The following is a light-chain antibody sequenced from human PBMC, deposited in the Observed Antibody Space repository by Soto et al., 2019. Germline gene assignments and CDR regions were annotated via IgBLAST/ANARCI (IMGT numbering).Light chain of an antibody. V-gene: IGKV1-33*01. CDR2: DAS. J-gene: IGKJ4*01. CDR1: QSIVNY. CDR3: QQYEELPLT. Sequence: DVQLTQSPSTLSASVGDRVAITCQASQSIVNYLNWFQFRPGKAPQLLISDASHLEPGVPSRFSGERSGTDFTLIINSLQPEDFVTYYCQQYEELPLTFGGGTRV.